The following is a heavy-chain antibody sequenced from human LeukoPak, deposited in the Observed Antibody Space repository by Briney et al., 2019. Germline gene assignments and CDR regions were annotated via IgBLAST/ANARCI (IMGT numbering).Heavy chain of an antibody. CDR3: AGGPVVRGYADY. V-gene: IGHV4-59*01. J-gene: IGHJ4*02. CDR2: IYYSGST. CDR1: GGSISSYY. D-gene: IGHD3-10*01. Sequence: SETLSLTCTVSGGSISSYYWSWIRQPPGKGLEWIGYIYYSGSTNYNPSLKSRVTISVDTSKNQFSLKLSSVTAADTAVYYCAGGPVVRGYADYWGQGTLVTVSS.